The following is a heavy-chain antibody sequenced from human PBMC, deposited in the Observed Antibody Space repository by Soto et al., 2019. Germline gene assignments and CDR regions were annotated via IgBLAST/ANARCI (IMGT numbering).Heavy chain of an antibody. D-gene: IGHD6-13*01. CDR3: AREYSSSWVHYNYGMYV. CDR1: GFTFSSYA. CDR2: ISYDGSNK. Sequence: PGGSLRLSCAASGFTFSSYAMHWVRQAPGKGLEWVAVISYDGSNKYYADSVKGRFTISRDNSKNTLYLQMNSLRAGDTAVYYFAREYSSSWVHYNYGMYVWGQETTVTVSS. V-gene: IGHV3-30-3*01. J-gene: IGHJ6*02.